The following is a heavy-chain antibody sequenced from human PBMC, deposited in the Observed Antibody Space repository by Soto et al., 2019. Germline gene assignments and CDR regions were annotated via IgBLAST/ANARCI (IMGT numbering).Heavy chain of an antibody. CDR3: ARHQSHSSSYVDP. D-gene: IGHD6-13*01. Sequence: QLQLQESGPGLVKPSETLSLTCTVSGGSISSSSYYWGWIRQPPGKGLEWIGSIYYSGSTYYNPSPKSRVTISVDTAKHQFSLKLSSVTAADTAVYYCARHQSHSSSYVDPWGQGTLVTVSS. J-gene: IGHJ5*02. CDR1: GGSISSSSYY. CDR2: IYYSGST. V-gene: IGHV4-39*01.